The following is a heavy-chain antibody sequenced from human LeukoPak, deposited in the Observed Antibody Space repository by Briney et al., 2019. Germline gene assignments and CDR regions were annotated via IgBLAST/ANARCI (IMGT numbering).Heavy chain of an antibody. Sequence: GGSLRLSCVVSGISLSNYAMTWVRQAPGQGLEWVSYISERGGSTTYADSVKGRLTISRDTSLNTLYLQMNNLRAEDTAVYFCAKRGVVIRGILVIGYHQEAYHYDFWGQGVLVTVSS. D-gene: IGHD3-10*01. CDR1: GISLSNYA. CDR3: AKRGVVIRGILVIGYHQEAYHYDF. J-gene: IGHJ4*02. V-gene: IGHV3-23*01. CDR2: ISERGGST.